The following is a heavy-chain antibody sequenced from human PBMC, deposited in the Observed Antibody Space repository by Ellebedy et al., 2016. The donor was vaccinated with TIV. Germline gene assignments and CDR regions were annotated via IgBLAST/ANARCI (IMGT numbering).Heavy chain of an antibody. D-gene: IGHD3-22*01. V-gene: IGHV1-18*01. J-gene: IGHJ4*02. CDR2: ISAYNGNT. CDR1: GYTFTSYG. CDR3: ARGTDSSGYYLLFDY. Sequence: ASVKVSXKASGYTFTSYGISWVRQAPGQGLEWMGWISAYNGNTNYAQKLQGRVTMTTDTSTSTAYMELRSLRSDDTAVYYCARGTDSSGYYLLFDYWGQGTLVTVSS.